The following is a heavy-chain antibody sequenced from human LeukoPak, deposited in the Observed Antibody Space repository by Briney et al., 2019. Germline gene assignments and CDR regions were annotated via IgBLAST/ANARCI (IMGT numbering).Heavy chain of an antibody. CDR3: ARVRGYCSSGSCGMDV. CDR2: IYYSGST. CDR1: GGSISSYY. J-gene: IGHJ6*02. D-gene: IGHD2-15*01. Sequence: SETLSLTCTVSGGSISSYYWSWIRQPPGKGLEWIGYIYYSGSTNYNPSLKSRVTISVDTSKNQFSLKLSSVTAADTAVYYCARVRGYCSSGSCGMDVWGQGTTVTVSS. V-gene: IGHV4-59*08.